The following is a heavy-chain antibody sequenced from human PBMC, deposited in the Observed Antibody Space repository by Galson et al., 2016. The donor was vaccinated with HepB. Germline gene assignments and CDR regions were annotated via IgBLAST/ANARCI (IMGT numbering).Heavy chain of an antibody. CDR3: ARLMAAANWFDP. V-gene: IGHV5-51*01. D-gene: IGHD5-24*01. J-gene: IGHJ5*02. CDR1: GSRFTNDW. Sequence: QSGAEVKKPGESLKISCKGSGSRFTNDWIGWVRQMPGKGLEWMGIIYPGGSDTRYSPSFQGQVTISADTSIRTAYLQWNSLKASDSAMYYCARLMAAANWFDPWGQGTLVTVSS. CDR2: IYPGGSDT.